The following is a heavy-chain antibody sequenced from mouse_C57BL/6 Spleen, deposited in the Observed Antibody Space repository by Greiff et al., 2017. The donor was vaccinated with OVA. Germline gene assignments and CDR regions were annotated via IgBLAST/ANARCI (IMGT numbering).Heavy chain of an antibody. CDR2: IDPSDSET. CDR3: ARSASGYGYAMDY. Sequence: VQLQQPGAELVRPGSSVKLSCKASGYTFTSYWMHWVKQRPIQGLEWIGNIDPSDSETHYNQKFKDKATLTVDKSSSTAYMQLSSLTSEDSAVYYGARSASGYGYAMDYWGQGTSVTVSS. CDR1: GYTFTSYW. J-gene: IGHJ4*01. V-gene: IGHV1-52*01. D-gene: IGHD3-1*01.